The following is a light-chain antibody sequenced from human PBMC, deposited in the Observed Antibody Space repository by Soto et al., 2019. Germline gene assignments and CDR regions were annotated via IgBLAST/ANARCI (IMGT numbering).Light chain of an antibody. J-gene: IGKJ5*01. CDR2: GVS. Sequence: TLSLAPGERGTLARRPSQSINNISFAWYQQKPGQAPRLLIYGVSSRATGIPDRFSGSGSGTDFTLTISSLFPAEVAIRDRYPVSAFLLTFGHG. V-gene: IGKV3-20*01. CDR1: QSINNIS. CDR3: YPVSAFLLT.